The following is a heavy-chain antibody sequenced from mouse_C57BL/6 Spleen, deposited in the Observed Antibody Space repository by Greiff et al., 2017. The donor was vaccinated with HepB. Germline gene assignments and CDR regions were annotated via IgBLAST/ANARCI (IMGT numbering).Heavy chain of an antibody. Sequence: QVQLQQPGAELVMPGASVKLSCKASGYTFTSYWMHWVKQRPGQGLEWIGEIDPSDSYTNYNQKFKGKSTLTVDKSSSTAYMQLSSLTSEDSAVYYCARGALYYYGSSYVGYFDYWGQGTTLTVSS. J-gene: IGHJ2*01. CDR3: ARGALYYYGSSYVGYFDY. V-gene: IGHV1-69*01. CDR1: GYTFTSYW. CDR2: IDPSDSYT. D-gene: IGHD1-1*01.